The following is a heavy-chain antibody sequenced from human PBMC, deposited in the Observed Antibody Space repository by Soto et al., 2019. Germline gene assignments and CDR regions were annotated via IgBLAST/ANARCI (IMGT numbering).Heavy chain of an antibody. Sequence: GASVKVSCKASGGTFSSYAISWVRQAPGQGLEWMGGIIPIFGTANYAQKSQGRVTITADESTSTAYMELSSLRSEDTAVYYCARDRDYYDSGYPYNWFDPWGQGTLVTVSS. V-gene: IGHV1-69*13. CDR1: GGTFSSYA. CDR2: IIPIFGTA. CDR3: ARDRDYYDSGYPYNWFDP. D-gene: IGHD3-22*01. J-gene: IGHJ5*02.